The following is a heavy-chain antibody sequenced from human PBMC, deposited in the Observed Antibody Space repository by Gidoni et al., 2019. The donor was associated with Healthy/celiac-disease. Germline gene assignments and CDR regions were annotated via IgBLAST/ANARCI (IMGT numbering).Heavy chain of an antibody. Sequence: QVQLVESGGGVVQPGRSLRLSCAASGFTFSSYGMHWVRQAPGKGLEWLAVISYDGSNKYYADSVKGLFTISRDNSNNTLYLQMHSLSAEDTAVYYCAKDQVGEQQLAHYYYYYGMDVWGKGTTVTVSS. V-gene: IGHV3-30*18. J-gene: IGHJ6*04. CDR2: ISYDGSNK. CDR1: GFTFSSYG. D-gene: IGHD6-13*01. CDR3: AKDQVGEQQLAHYYYYYGMDV.